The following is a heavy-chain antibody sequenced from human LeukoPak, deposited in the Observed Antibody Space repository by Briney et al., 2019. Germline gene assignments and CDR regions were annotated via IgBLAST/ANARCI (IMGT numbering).Heavy chain of an antibody. CDR1: GDSISSYY. CDR2: IFSGGGT. CDR3: TRVPVSCRGDYCYPNWFDS. V-gene: IGHV4-59*01. D-gene: IGHD2-15*01. Sequence: SETLSLTCTVSGDSISSYYWSWIRQPPGRGLEWIGHIFSGGGTTYNSSLKSRVTISVDTATSQFSLRLSTVTAADTAVYYCTRVPVSCRGDYCYPNWFDSWGQGTLVTVSS. J-gene: IGHJ5*01.